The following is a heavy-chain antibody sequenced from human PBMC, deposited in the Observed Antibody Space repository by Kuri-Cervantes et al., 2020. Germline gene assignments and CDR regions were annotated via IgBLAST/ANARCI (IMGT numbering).Heavy chain of an antibody. Sequence: GESLKISCAASGFTFSSYWMSWVRQAPGKGLEWVANIKQDGSEKYYVDSVKGRFTISRDNAKNSLYLQMNSLRAEDTAVYYCARDHARAVELERPHPIRGSGLYGMDVWGQGTTVTVS. CDR3: ARDHARAVELERPHPIRGSGLYGMDV. J-gene: IGHJ6*02. D-gene: IGHD1-1*01. CDR1: GFTFSSYW. CDR2: IKQDGSEK. V-gene: IGHV3-7*01.